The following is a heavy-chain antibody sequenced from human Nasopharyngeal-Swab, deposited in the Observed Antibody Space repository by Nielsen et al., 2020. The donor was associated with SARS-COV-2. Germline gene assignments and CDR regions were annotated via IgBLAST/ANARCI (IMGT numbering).Heavy chain of an antibody. CDR3: ARDWSIAVAGYYYYYGMDV. CDR2: MNPNSGNT. J-gene: IGHJ6*02. Sequence: ASVKVSCKASAYTFTSYYIICVRHATPQGLEWMGWMNPNSGNTGYAQKFQGRVTMTRNTSISTAYMELSSLRSEDTAVYYCARDWSIAVAGYYYYYGMDVWGQGTTVTVSS. V-gene: IGHV1-8*01. CDR1: AYTFTSYY. D-gene: IGHD6-19*01.